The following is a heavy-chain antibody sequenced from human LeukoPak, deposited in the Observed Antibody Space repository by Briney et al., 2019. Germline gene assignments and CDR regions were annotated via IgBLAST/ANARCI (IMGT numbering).Heavy chain of an antibody. V-gene: IGHV3-30*04. CDR1: GFTFSSYT. D-gene: IGHD2-15*01. CDR3: ARGGRGPGDYFDL. CDR2: ISYDGSNK. Sequence: GGSLRLSCAASGFTFSSYTMHWARQAPGKGLEGVAVISYDGSNKYYADSVKGRFTISRDNSKNMLYLQMNSLRAEDTAVYYCARGGRGPGDYFDLWGRGTLVTVSS. J-gene: IGHJ2*01.